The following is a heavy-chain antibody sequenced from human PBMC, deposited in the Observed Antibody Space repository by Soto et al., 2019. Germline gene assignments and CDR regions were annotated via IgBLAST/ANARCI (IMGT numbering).Heavy chain of an antibody. V-gene: IGHV1-3*04. CDR3: ARGGGYNWNYDWFDP. Sequence: QVQLVQSGAEEKKPGASVKVSCKASGYTFTSYAIHWVRQAPGQRLEWMGWINTGNGHTKYSQKFRGRVTITRDTSASTAYMERSSLRSEDTAVYYCARGGGYNWNYDWFDPWGQGTLVTVSS. CDR1: GYTFTSYA. CDR2: INTGNGHT. D-gene: IGHD1-7*01. J-gene: IGHJ5*02.